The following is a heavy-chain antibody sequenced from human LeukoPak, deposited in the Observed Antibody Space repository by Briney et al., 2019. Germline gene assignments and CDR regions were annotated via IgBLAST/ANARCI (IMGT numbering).Heavy chain of an antibody. CDR2: IYTDGRT. CDR1: GFTVSSDY. V-gene: IGHV3-53*01. CDR3: ARGTPRVSAGHY. Sequence: PGRSLRLSCAASGFTVSSDYMTWVRQAPGKGLEWVSVIYTDGRTFFADFVKGRFTISRDTSKNMLYLQMNSLRVEDTAVYYCARGTPRVSAGHYWGQGTLVTVSS. J-gene: IGHJ4*02. D-gene: IGHD2-15*01.